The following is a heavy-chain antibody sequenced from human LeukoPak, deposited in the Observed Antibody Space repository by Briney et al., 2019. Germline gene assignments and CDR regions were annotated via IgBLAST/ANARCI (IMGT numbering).Heavy chain of an antibody. V-gene: IGHV3-7*04. CDR3: ARGGNNYGPDY. CDR2: INQDGSEK. CDR1: GFIFSGYW. Sequence: PGGSLRLSCAASGFIFSGYWMSWVRQAPGKGLAWVASINQDGSEKYYVDSVKGRFTMSRDDAKNSLYLQMNSLRAEDTAVYYCARGGNNYGPDYLGQGTVVTVSS. D-gene: IGHD5-18*01. J-gene: IGHJ4*02.